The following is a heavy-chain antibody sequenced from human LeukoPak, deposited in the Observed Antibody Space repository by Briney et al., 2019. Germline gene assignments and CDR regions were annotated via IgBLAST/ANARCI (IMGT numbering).Heavy chain of an antibody. Sequence: GGSLRLSCAASGFNLSSYWMSWVRQAPGKGLEWVANIKQDGSEKYYVDSVKGRLTISTHNSNNSLYLQMNSLRAEDTAVYYCARESSLLIAARPFHYWGQGTLVTVSS. D-gene: IGHD6-6*01. CDR3: ARESSLLIAARPFHY. J-gene: IGHJ4*02. V-gene: IGHV3-7*01. CDR2: IKQDGSEK. CDR1: GFNLSSYW.